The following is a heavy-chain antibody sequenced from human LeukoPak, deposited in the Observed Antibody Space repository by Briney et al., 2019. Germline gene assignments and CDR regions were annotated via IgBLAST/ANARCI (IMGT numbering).Heavy chain of an antibody. CDR2: ISSSSSYI. CDR1: GFTFSSYS. V-gene: IGHV3-21*01. J-gene: IGHJ2*01. Sequence: GGSLRLSCAASGFTFSSYSMNWVRQAPGKGLEWVSSISSSSSYIYYADSVKGRFTISRDNAKNSLYLQMNSLRAEDTAVYYCARGPHYYDSSGYEYWYFDLWGRGTLVTVSS. CDR3: ARGPHYYDSSGYEYWYFDL. D-gene: IGHD3-22*01.